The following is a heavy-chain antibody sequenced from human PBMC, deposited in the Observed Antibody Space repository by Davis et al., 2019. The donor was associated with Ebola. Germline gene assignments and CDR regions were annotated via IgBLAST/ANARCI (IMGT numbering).Heavy chain of an antibody. J-gene: IGHJ5*02. CDR2: INHSGST. D-gene: IGHD3-16*01. V-gene: IGHV4-34*01. CDR3: ARGSLYVWFDP. CDR1: GGSFSGHY. Sequence: SETLSLTCAVYGGSFSGHYWSWIRQPPGKGLEWIGEINHSGSTHYNPSLKSRVTLSVDTSKNQFSLKVNSVTAADTAMYYCARGSLYVWFDPWGQGTLVTVSS.